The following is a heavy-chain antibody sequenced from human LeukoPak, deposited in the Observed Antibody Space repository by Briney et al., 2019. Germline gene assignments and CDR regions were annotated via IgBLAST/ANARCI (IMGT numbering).Heavy chain of an antibody. V-gene: IGHV1-8*01. CDR2: MNPNSGNT. CDR3: AGAGYYDFWSGYNENYYYGMDV. Sequence: ASVKVSCKASGYTFTSYDINWVRQATGQGLEWMGWMNPNSGNTGYAQKFQGRVTMTRNTSISTAYMGLSSLRSEDTAVYYCAGAGYYDFWSGYNENYYYGMDVWGQGTTVTVSS. J-gene: IGHJ6*02. D-gene: IGHD3-3*01. CDR1: GYTFTSYD.